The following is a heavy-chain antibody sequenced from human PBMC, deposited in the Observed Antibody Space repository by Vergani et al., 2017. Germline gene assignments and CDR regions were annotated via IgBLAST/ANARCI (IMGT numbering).Heavy chain of an antibody. J-gene: IGHJ4*02. D-gene: IGHD5/OR15-5a*01. V-gene: IGHV3-13*01. CDR3: ARAIAGVYDFYY. CDR2: IGTAGDT. CDR1: GLTFSSYD. Sequence: EVQLVESGGGLVKPGGSLRLSCAASGLTFSSYDMHWVRKATGKGLEWVSAIGTAGDTYYQGSVKGRVTISREKAKNSVYLQMNSLRAGDTAVYYCARAIAGVYDFYYWGQGTLVTVSS.